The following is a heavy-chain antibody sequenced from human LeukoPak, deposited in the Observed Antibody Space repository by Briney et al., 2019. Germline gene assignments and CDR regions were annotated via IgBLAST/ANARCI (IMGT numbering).Heavy chain of an antibody. V-gene: IGHV3-48*03. Sequence: PGGSLRLSCAASGFTFSSYEMNWARQAPGKGLEWVSYSSSNGKSIYHADSVKGRFTISRDNAKNSLYLQMNSLRAEDTAVYYCARRAILTGRTDVFDIWGQGTEVTVSS. CDR3: ARRAILTGRTDVFDI. CDR1: GFTFSSYE. D-gene: IGHD3-9*01. J-gene: IGHJ3*02. CDR2: SSSNGKSI.